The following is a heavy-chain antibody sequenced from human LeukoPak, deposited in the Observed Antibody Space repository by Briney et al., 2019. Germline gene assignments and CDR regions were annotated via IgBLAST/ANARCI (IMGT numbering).Heavy chain of an antibody. CDR3: ARITAAGTAFDY. V-gene: IGHV4-30-4*08. CDR2: IYYSGST. J-gene: IGHJ4*02. CDR1: GGSINSGDYY. Sequence: NPSQTLSLTCTVSGGSINSGDYYWRWIRQPPGKGLEWIGFIYYSGSTYYNPSLKSRVTISVDTSKNQFSLKLSSVTAADTAVYYCARITAAGTAFDYWGQGTLVTVSS. D-gene: IGHD6-13*01.